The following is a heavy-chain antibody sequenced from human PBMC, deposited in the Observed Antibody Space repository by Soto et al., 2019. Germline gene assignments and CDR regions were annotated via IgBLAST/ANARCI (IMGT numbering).Heavy chain of an antibody. J-gene: IGHJ4*02. CDR1: GFTLSNYW. D-gene: IGHD7-27*01. V-gene: IGHV3-7*03. Sequence: GWFLRLSCEDTGFTLSNYWITWFRQAPLKGLEWVANINKDGSQKNYVDSVKGRFTIARDNGQNSLSLQMNSMRVEDTAVYYCVRELGLAYWGQGALVTVSS. CDR3: VRELGLAY. CDR2: INKDGSQK.